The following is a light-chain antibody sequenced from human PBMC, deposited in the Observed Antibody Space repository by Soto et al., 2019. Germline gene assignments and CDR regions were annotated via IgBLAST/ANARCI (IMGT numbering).Light chain of an antibody. CDR1: TSDVGRYNY. J-gene: IGLJ1*01. Sequence: SVLTQPASVSGSPGQSISISCTGTTSDVGRYNYVSWYQQHPGEAPKLMIYDVSYRPSWVSNRFSGSKSGITASLTISGLQAEDEADYYCNSFTTSSTYVFGTGTKVTVL. CDR2: DVS. V-gene: IGLV2-14*03. CDR3: NSFTTSSTYV.